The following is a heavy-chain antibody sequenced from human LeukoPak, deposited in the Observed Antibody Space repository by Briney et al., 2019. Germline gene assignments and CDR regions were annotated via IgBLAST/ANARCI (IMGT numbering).Heavy chain of an antibody. Sequence: GRSLRLSCAASGFTFSSYAMHWVRQAPGKGLEWVAVISYDGSNKYYADSVKGRFTISGDNSKNTLYLQMNSLRAEDTAVYYCARGITMVRGTWSAFDIWGQGTMVTVSS. CDR1: GFTFSSYA. CDR3: ARGITMVRGTWSAFDI. D-gene: IGHD3-10*01. J-gene: IGHJ3*02. CDR2: ISYDGSNK. V-gene: IGHV3-30-3*01.